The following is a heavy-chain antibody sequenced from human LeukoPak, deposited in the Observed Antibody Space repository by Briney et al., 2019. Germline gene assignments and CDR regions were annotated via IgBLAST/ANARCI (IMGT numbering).Heavy chain of an antibody. D-gene: IGHD4/OR15-4a*01. V-gene: IGHV3-21*01. CDR1: GFTFSTHS. CDR2: ISASSTYM. J-gene: IGHJ4*02. Sequence: PGGSLRLSCAASGFTFSTHSMNWVRQAPGKGLEWVSSISASSTYMYYADSVKGRFTISRDNAKNSLYLQMNSLRVEDTAVYYCARLTNLDYWGQGTLVTVSS. CDR3: ARLTNLDY.